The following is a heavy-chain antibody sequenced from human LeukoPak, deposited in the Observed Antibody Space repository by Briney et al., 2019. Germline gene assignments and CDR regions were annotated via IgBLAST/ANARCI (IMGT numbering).Heavy chain of an antibody. CDR2: ISSSSSTI. Sequence: PGGSLRLSCAASGFTFSSSSMNWVRQAPGKGLEWVSYISSSSSTIYYADSVKGRFTISRDNAQNSVHLQMNSLRDEDTAVYYCVRGRLLRSTKYFDSWGRGALVTVSS. CDR1: GFTFSSSS. V-gene: IGHV3-48*02. D-gene: IGHD2-21*02. J-gene: IGHJ4*02. CDR3: VRGRLLRSTKYFDS.